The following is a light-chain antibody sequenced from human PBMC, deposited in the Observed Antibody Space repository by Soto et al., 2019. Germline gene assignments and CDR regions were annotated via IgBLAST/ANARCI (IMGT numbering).Light chain of an antibody. V-gene: IGLV2-14*03. CDR2: DVT. CDR3: SSYTSSSTVI. Sequence: QSALTQPASASGSPGQSITISCTGTSSDVGGYNYVSWYQQHPGKAPKLMIFDVTNRPSEISNRFSGSKSGNTASLTISGLQADDEADYYCSSYTSSSTVIFGGGTQLTVL. CDR1: SSDVGGYNY. J-gene: IGLJ2*01.